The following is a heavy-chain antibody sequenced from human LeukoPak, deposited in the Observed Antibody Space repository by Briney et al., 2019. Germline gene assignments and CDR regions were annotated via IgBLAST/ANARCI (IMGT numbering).Heavy chain of an antibody. D-gene: IGHD1-26*01. Sequence: ASVKVSCKASGGTFSSYAISWVRQAPGQGLEWMGRIIPILGIANYAQKFQGRVTITADKSTSTAYMELSSLRSEDTAVYYCARSRHSGGVSTDYWGQGTLVTVSS. CDR3: ARSRHSGGVSTDY. J-gene: IGHJ4*02. V-gene: IGHV1-69*04. CDR2: IIPILGIA. CDR1: GGTFSSYA.